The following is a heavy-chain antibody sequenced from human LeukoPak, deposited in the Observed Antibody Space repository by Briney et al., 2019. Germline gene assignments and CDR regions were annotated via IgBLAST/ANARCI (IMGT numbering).Heavy chain of an antibody. J-gene: IGHJ4*02. D-gene: IGHD3-3*01. Sequence: ASVKVSCKASGGTFSSYAISWVRQAPGQGLEWMGGIIPIFGTANYAQKFQGRVTITADESTSTAYMELSRLRSDDTAVYYCARKNNDWSGYYFGYFDYWGQGTLVTVSS. V-gene: IGHV1-69*13. CDR2: IIPIFGTA. CDR1: GGTFSSYA. CDR3: ARKNNDWSGYYFGYFDY.